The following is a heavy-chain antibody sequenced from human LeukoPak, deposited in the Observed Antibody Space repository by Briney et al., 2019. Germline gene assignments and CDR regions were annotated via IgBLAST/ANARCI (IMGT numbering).Heavy chain of an antibody. J-gene: IGHJ6*02. D-gene: IGHD3-10*01. Sequence: ASVNVSCKASGGTFSSYAISWVRQAPGQGLEWMGGIIPIFGTANYAQKFQGRVTITADESTSTAYMELSSLRSEDTAVYYCASGGPYYYYYGMDVWGQGTTVTVSS. CDR2: IIPIFGTA. V-gene: IGHV1-69*13. CDR1: GGTFSSYA. CDR3: ASGGPYYYYYGMDV.